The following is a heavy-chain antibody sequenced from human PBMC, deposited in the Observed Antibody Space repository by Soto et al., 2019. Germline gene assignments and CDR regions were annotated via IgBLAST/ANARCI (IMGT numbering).Heavy chain of an antibody. CDR1: GFSFSSYW. J-gene: IGHJ5*02. CDR3: ARVRVGSYRGFET. Sequence: EVQLVESGGGLVQPGGSLRLSCAVSGFSFSSYWMHWVRQAPGKGLEWVSRINSDGSRTYYADSVKGQSTLSRDNAKNTLYLQMTSLRGVDTAVYYCARVRVGSYRGFETWGQATLLSVSS. V-gene: IGHV3-74*01. CDR2: INSDGSRT. D-gene: IGHD2-8*02.